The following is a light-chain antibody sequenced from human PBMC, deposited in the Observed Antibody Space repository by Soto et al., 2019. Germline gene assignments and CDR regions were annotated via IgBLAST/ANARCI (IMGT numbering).Light chain of an antibody. CDR2: KAS. J-gene: IGKJ1*01. V-gene: IGKV1-5*03. Sequence: DIPMTRSPATVSASVGDRVTITCRASQSISSWLAWYQQKPGKAPKLLIYKASSLESGVPSRFSGSGSGTEFTLTISSLQPDDFATYYCQQYNSYWTFGQGTNVDIK. CDR3: QQYNSYWT. CDR1: QSISSW.